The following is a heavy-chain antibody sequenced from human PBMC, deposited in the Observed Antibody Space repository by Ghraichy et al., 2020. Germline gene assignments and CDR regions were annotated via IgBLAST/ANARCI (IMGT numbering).Heavy chain of an antibody. CDR1: GFTFSTYA. V-gene: IGHV3-64D*06. D-gene: IGHD6-6*01. CDR3: VKGPRAARQVGDY. Sequence: GGSLRLSCSASGFTFSTYAMHWVRQPPGKGLEYVSAISSNGGSTYYADSVKGRFTISRDNSKNTLYLQMSSLRAEDTAVYYCVKGPRAARQVGDYWGQGTLLIVPP. CDR2: ISSNGGST. J-gene: IGHJ4*02.